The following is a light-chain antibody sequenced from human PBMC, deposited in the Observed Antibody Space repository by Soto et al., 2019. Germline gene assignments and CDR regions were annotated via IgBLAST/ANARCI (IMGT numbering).Light chain of an antibody. Sequence: EIVLTQSPGTLTLSPGERATLSCRASQSVSSSYLAWYQQKPGQAPRLLICGASSRATGIPDRFSGSGSGTDFTLTISRLDPEHFAVYYCQQYGSSPLTFGGGTKVEI. V-gene: IGKV3-20*01. J-gene: IGKJ4*01. CDR3: QQYGSSPLT. CDR2: GAS. CDR1: QSVSSSY.